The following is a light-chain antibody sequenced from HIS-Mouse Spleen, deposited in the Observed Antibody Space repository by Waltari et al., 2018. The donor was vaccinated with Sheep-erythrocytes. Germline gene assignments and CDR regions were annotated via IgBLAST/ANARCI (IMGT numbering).Light chain of an antibody. CDR3: CSYAGSYNHV. Sequence: QSALTQPRSVSGSPGQSVTISCTGTSSDVGGYNYVSCYQQHPGKAPKLMIYDVSKRPTGDTDPFSGSKSGNTAALTISGLQAEEEANYYCCSYAGSYNHVFATGTKVTVL. J-gene: IGLJ1*01. V-gene: IGLV2-11*01. CDR2: DVS. CDR1: SSDVGGYNY.